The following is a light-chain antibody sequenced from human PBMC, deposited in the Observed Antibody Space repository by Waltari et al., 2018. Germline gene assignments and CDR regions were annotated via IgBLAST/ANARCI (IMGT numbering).Light chain of an antibody. CDR2: AAS. Sequence: DIQMTQSPSSVSSSVGDTVTIPCLASQRITSWLAWDQQKPGKAPKLLIYAASSLQSGGPSRFSGSGSGADFTLTISSLQPEDFAAYYCQQADSLPLTFGGGTKVEIK. CDR1: QRITSW. CDR3: QQADSLPLT. V-gene: IGKV1D-12*01. J-gene: IGKJ4*01.